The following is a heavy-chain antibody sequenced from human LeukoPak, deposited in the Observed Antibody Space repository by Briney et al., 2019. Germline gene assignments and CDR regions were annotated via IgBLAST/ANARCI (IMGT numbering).Heavy chain of an antibody. V-gene: IGHV4-59*01. J-gene: IGHJ3*02. CDR3: AREAGTFARAFDI. CDR2: IYYSGNT. CDR1: GGSISSYY. Sequence: SETLSLTCTVSGGSISSYYWSWIRQPPGKGLEWIGYIYYSGNTNYNPSLKSRVAISLDTSKNQCSLKLSSVTAADTAVYYCAREAGTFARAFDIWGQGTMVTVSS. D-gene: IGHD6-19*01.